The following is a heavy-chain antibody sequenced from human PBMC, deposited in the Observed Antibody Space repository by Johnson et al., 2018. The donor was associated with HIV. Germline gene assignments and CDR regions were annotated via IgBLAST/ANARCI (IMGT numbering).Heavy chain of an antibody. CDR1: GFTFSDYY. D-gene: IGHD3-16*01. V-gene: IGHV3-11*04. J-gene: IGHJ3*02. Sequence: QVQLVESGGGVVRPGGSPRLSCATSGFTFSDYYIHWIRQAPGKGLEWLAFITGRGTAIYADSVKGRFTISRDNAKNSLYLQMNSLRAEDTAVYYCARGGWGDAFDIWGQGTMVTVAS. CDR3: ARGGWGDAFDI. CDR2: ITGRGTAI.